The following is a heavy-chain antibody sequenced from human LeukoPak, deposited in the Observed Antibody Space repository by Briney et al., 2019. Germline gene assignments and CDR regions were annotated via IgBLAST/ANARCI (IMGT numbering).Heavy chain of an antibody. CDR2: ISGSGGST. D-gene: IGHD6-19*01. V-gene: IGHV3-23*01. J-gene: IGHJ4*02. CDR3: AKAPYSSGPIGFDC. Sequence: PGGSLRLSCAASGFTLSSYVMSWVRQAPGKGLEWVSSISGSGGSTYYADSVKGWFTFSRDSSKNTLYLQMNSLRAEDTAVYYCAKAPYSSGPIGFDCWGQGALVTVSS. CDR1: GFTLSSYV.